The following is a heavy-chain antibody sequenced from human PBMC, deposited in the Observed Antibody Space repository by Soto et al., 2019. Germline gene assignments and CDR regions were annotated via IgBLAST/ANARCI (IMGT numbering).Heavy chain of an antibody. Sequence: QLQLQESGSGLVKPSQTLSLTCAVSGDSISNGGYSWNWIRQPPGKGLEWIGYIYHSGGTDYNPSLKSRVTITVDSSNNHFSLKLSSVTAADTPVYYGARDSRSGYDLEFWGQGTLVTVSS. J-gene: IGHJ4*02. V-gene: IGHV4-30-2*01. CDR1: GDSISNGGYS. CDR2: IYHSGGT. D-gene: IGHD3-22*01. CDR3: ARDSRSGYDLEF.